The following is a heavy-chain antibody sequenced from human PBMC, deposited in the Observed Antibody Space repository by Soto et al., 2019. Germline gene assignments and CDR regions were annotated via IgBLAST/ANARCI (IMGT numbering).Heavy chain of an antibody. V-gene: IGHV1-2*02. CDR3: ARERGSEYFYYGLDA. J-gene: IGHJ6*02. CDR1: GYTFSVNY. D-gene: IGHD3-9*01. Sequence: GASVKVSCKSSGYTFSVNYIHCVLQSPVQGLEWMGCINPNRDSTNYAAKLQGRVTMTRDTSTSTAYMELSRLTSDDTAVYYCARERGSEYFYYGLDAWGQGTTVTVSS. CDR2: INPNRDST.